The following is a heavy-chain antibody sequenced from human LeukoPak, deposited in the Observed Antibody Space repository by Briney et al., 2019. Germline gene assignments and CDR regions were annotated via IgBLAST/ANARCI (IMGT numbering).Heavy chain of an antibody. J-gene: IGHJ4*02. CDR2: ISGSGGST. V-gene: IGHV3-23*01. CDR1: GFTFSSYV. CDR3: AKEGYCSGGSCYSYFDY. D-gene: IGHD2-15*01. Sequence: GGSRRLSCAASGFTFSSYVMSWVRQAPGRGLEWVAAISGSGGSTSYADSVKGRFTISRDNSKNTLFLQMNSLRAEDTAVYYCAKEGYCSGGSCYSYFDYWGQGTLVTVSS.